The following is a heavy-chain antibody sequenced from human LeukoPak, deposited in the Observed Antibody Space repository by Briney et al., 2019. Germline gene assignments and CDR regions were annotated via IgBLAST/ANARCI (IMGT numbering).Heavy chain of an antibody. D-gene: IGHD2-15*01. V-gene: IGHV3-7*01. CDR3: ARVSPDIVVVVAATDNWFDP. Sequence: PGGSLRLSCAASGFTFSSYWMSWVRQAPGKGLEWVANIKQDGSEKYYVDSVKGRFTISRDNAKNSLYLQMNSLRAEDTAVYYCARVSPDIVVVVAATDNWFDPWGQGTLVTVSS. CDR1: GFTFSSYW. J-gene: IGHJ5*02. CDR2: IKQDGSEK.